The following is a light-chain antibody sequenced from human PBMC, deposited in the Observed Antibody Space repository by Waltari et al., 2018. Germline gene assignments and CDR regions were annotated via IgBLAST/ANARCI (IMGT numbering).Light chain of an antibody. CDR3: SSYAGSDKYV. V-gene: IGLV2-8*01. CDR2: EVN. Sequence: QSALTQPPSASGSPGQSVTISCTGTSSDVGGYNYVSWYQQHPGKAPKLMIYEVNKRPSGVPDRVSGSKSGSTASLTVSGLQDEDEADYYCSSYAGSDKYVFGPGTTVTVL. CDR1: SSDVGGYNY. J-gene: IGLJ1*01.